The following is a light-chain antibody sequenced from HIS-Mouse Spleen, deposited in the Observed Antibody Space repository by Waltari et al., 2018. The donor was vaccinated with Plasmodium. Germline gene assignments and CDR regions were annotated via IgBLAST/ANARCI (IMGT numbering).Light chain of an antibody. CDR2: EDS. CDR1: ALPKKY. Sequence: SYELTQPPSVSVSPGQTARITCSGDALPKKYAYWYQQQSGQAPVLGIYEDSKRPSGITGRISGSSSGTMASLTIGGVQVEDEADYYCYSTDSSGNHRGVGGGTKLTVL. CDR3: YSTDSSGNHRG. V-gene: IGLV3-10*01. J-gene: IGLJ2*01.